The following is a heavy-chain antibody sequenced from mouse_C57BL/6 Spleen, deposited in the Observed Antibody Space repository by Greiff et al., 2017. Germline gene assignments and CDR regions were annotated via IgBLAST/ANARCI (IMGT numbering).Heavy chain of an antibody. V-gene: IGHV5-4*01. Sequence: EVQRVESGGGLVKPGGSLKLSCAASGFTFSSYAMSWVRQTPEKRLEWVATISDGGSYTYYPDNGKGRFTISRDNAKNNLYLQMSHLKAEDTAMYYCARDGPTVVARGYCDVWGTGTTVTVAS. CDR2: ISDGGSYT. J-gene: IGHJ1*03. CDR1: GFTFSSYA. CDR3: ARDGPTVVARGYCDV. D-gene: IGHD1-1*01.